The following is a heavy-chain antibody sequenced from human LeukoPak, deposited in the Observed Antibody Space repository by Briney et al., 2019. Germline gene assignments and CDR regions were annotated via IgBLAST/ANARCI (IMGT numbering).Heavy chain of an antibody. Sequence: VSVKVSCKVSGYTLTELSMHWVRQAPGKGLEWMGGFDPEDGVTIYAQKFQGRVTMTEDTSTDTAYMELSSLRSEDTAVYYCATDSGSYYAEYFQHWGQGTLVTVSS. V-gene: IGHV1-24*01. CDR3: ATDSGSYYAEYFQH. J-gene: IGHJ1*01. CDR1: GYTLTELS. CDR2: FDPEDGVT. D-gene: IGHD1-26*01.